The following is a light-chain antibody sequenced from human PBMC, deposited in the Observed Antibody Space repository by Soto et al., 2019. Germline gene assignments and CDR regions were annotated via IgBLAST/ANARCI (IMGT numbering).Light chain of an antibody. V-gene: IGKV3-15*01. CDR2: DAS. CDR3: QQYNNWPRT. J-gene: IGKJ1*01. Sequence: EIVMTQSPATLSVFPGERATLSCRASQSVSSNLAWYQQKPGQAPRLLIYDASTGATGLPARFSGSGSGTEFTLTFSSLQSEDFAAYYCQQYNNWPRTFGQGTKVEIK. CDR1: QSVSSN.